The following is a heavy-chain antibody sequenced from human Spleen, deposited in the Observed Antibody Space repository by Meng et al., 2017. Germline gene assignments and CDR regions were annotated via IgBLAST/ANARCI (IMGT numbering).Heavy chain of an antibody. CDR3: ARMYYDDSSGYYAYYYYGMDV. V-gene: IGHV4-61*02. Sequence: SETLSLTCTVSGGSISSGSYYWSWIRQPAGKGLEWIGRIYASGSTNYNPSLKSRVTISIDTSKNQFALNLSSVTAADTAVYYCARMYYDDSSGYYAYYYYGMDVWGQGTTVTVSS. D-gene: IGHD3-22*01. CDR1: GGSISSGSYY. J-gene: IGHJ6*02. CDR2: IYASGST.